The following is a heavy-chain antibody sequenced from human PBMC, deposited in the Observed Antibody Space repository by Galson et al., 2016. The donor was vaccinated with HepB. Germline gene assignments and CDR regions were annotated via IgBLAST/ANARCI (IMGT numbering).Heavy chain of an antibody. Sequence: SLRLSCAASGFTFDDYGMSWVRQVPGKGLEWVAGINWNAGSTGYVDSVKGRFIISRDDAKNSLYLQMNSLRAEDTALYHCARCSGGSCYSGWFDPWGQGTLVTVSS. J-gene: IGHJ5*02. CDR3: ARCSGGSCYSGWFDP. V-gene: IGHV3-20*01. D-gene: IGHD2-15*01. CDR1: GFTFDDYG. CDR2: INWNAGST.